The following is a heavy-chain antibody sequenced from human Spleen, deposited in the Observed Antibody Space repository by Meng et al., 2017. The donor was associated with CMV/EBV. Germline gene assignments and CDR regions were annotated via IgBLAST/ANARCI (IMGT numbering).Heavy chain of an antibody. V-gene: IGHV3-7*01. Sequence: GGSLRLSCAASGFTFSIYWMSWVRQAPGKGLEWVANIKQDGSETYYGDSVKGRFTISRDNAKNSLHLQMSSLRAEDTAVDYCARGNERNWGFRLRAFDIWGQGTMVTVSS. CDR2: IKQDGSET. D-gene: IGHD7-27*01. J-gene: IGHJ3*02. CDR3: ARGNERNWGFRLRAFDI. CDR1: GFTFSIYW.